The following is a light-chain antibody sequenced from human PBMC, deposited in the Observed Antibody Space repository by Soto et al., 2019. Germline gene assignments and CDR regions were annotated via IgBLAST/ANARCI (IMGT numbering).Light chain of an antibody. J-gene: IGLJ2*01. CDR2: RDN. V-gene: IGLV1-47*01. CDR1: SSNIGRNS. Sequence: QLVLTQPPSASGTPGQRVTISCSGSSSNIGRNSVYWYHQLPGTAPKLLIYRDNQRPSGVPDRFSGSKSGTSASLAISGLRSEDEADYYCAAWDDSLSGPRFGGGTKLTVL. CDR3: AAWDDSLSGPR.